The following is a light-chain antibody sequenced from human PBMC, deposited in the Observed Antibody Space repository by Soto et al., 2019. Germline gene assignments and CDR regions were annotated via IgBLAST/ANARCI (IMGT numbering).Light chain of an antibody. V-gene: IGLV1-40*01. CDR2: GNS. Sequence: QSVLTQPPSVSGAPGQRVTISCTGSSSNIGAGYDVHWYQQLPGTAPKLLIYGNSNRPSGVPDRFSGSKSGTSASLAITGRQAEDEADYYCQSYYGSRSGVVFGGGTKLTVL. CDR1: SSNIGAGYD. CDR3: QSYYGSRSGVV. J-gene: IGLJ2*01.